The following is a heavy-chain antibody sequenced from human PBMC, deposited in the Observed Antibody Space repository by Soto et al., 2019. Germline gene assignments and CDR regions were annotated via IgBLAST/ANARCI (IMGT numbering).Heavy chain of an antibody. CDR2: ISAYNGNT. V-gene: IGHV1-18*01. J-gene: IGHJ6*03. D-gene: IGHD2-2*01. CDR1: GYTFTSYG. Sequence: ASVKVSCKASGYTFTSYGISWVRQAPGQGLEWMGWISAYNGNTNYAQKLQGRVTMTTDTSTSTAYMELRSLRSDDTAVYYCARDDANIVVVPAAIRLFYYYYMDFWGKGTTVTVSS. CDR3: ARDDANIVVVPAAIRLFYYYYMDF.